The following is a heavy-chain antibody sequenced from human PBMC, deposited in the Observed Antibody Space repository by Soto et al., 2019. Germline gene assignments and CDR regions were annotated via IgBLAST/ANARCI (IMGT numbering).Heavy chain of an antibody. Sequence: ASVKVSCKASGYTFTSYYMHWVRQAPGQGLEWMGIINPSSGSTSYAQKFQGRVTMTRDTSISTAYMELSRLRSDDTAVYYCARGRPAAMDYGMDVWGQGTTVTVSS. CDR1: GYTFTSYY. V-gene: IGHV1-46*01. CDR3: ARGRPAAMDYGMDV. D-gene: IGHD2-2*01. J-gene: IGHJ6*02. CDR2: INPSSGST.